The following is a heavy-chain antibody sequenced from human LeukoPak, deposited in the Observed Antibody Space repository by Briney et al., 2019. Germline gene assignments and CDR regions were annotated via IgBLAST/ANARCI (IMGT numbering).Heavy chain of an antibody. D-gene: IGHD3-10*01. V-gene: IGHV1-2*02. CDR1: GYTFTGYY. Sequence: ASVKVSCKVSGYTFTGYYMHWVRQAPGQGLEWMGWVTPNSGGTNYAQRFQGRVTMTRDTSISTAYMELNRLRSDDTAVYYCAREAYGSGSFRTDYYYMDVWGKGTTVTISS. CDR3: AREAYGSGSFRTDYYYMDV. J-gene: IGHJ6*03. CDR2: VTPNSGGT.